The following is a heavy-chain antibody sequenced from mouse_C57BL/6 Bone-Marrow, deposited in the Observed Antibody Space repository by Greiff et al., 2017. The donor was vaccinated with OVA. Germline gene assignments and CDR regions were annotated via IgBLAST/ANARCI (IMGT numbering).Heavy chain of an antibody. D-gene: IGHD2-4*01. J-gene: IGHJ3*01. CDR3: ARWDDYDAAY. Sequence: EVKLVESGGGLVKPGGSLKLSCAASGFTFSSYAMSWVRQTPEQRLEWVATISDGGSYTYYPDNVKGRFTISRDNAKNNLYLQMSHLKSEDTAMYYCARWDDYDAAYWGQGTLVTVSA. CDR1: GFTFSSYA. CDR2: ISDGGSYT. V-gene: IGHV5-4*03.